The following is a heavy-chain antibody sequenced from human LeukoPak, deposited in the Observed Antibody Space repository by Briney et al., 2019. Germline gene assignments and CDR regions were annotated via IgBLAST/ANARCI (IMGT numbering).Heavy chain of an antibody. CDR3: AKSSEYYDFWTSYLADY. CDR2: IKQDGSEK. D-gene: IGHD3-3*01. J-gene: IGHJ4*02. V-gene: IGHV3-7*01. Sequence: GGSLRLSCVASGFTFSHYSMNWVRQAPGKGLEWVANIKQDGSEKYYVDSVKGRFTISRDDAKSSLYLQMNSLRAEDTAVYYCAKSSEYYDFWTSYLADYWGQGTLVTVSS. CDR1: GFTFSHYS.